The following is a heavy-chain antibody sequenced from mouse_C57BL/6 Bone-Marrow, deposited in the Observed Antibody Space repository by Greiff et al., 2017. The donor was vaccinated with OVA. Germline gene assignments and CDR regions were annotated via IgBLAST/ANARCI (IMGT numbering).Heavy chain of an antibody. CDR1: GYSFTSYY. J-gene: IGHJ4*01. CDR2: IYPGSGNT. D-gene: IGHD1-3*01. V-gene: IGHV1-66*01. Sequence: VQLQQSGPELVKPGASVKISCKASGYSFTSYYIHWVKQRPGQGLEWIGWIYPGSGNTKYNEKFKGKATLTADTSSSTAYMQLSSLTSEDSAVYYCARGYKGYAMDYWGQGTSVTVSS. CDR3: ARGYKGYAMDY.